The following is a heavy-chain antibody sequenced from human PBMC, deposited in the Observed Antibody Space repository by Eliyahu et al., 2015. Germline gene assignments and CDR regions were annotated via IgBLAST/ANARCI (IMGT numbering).Heavy chain of an antibody. CDR1: XYTFXSXG. V-gene: IGHV1-18*01. CDR3: AREVAARVRWGTDGWFDP. D-gene: IGHD6-6*01. Sequence: QVQLVQSGAEVKKPGASVKVSCKASXYTFXSXGISWVRQAPGQGLEWMGWISAYNGNTNYAQKLQGRVTMTTDTSTSTAYMELRSLRSDDTAVYYCAREVAARVRWGTDGWFDPWGQGTLVTVSS. CDR2: ISAYNGNT. J-gene: IGHJ5*02.